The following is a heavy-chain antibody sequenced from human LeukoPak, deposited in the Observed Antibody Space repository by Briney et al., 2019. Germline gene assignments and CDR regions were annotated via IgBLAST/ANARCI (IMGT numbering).Heavy chain of an antibody. CDR3: AKDARLIHLWSIVYYYYYMDV. CDR1: GFTFDGHA. CDR2: ISGDGDRT. D-gene: IGHD5-18*01. V-gene: IGHV3-43*02. J-gene: IGHJ6*03. Sequence: GGFLRLSCAASGFTFDGHAMHWVRQAPGKGLEWVSVISGDGDRTYYADSVKGRFTVSRDNSKNSLYLQLNSLRSEDTALYYCAKDARLIHLWSIVYYYYYMDVWGKGTAVTVSS.